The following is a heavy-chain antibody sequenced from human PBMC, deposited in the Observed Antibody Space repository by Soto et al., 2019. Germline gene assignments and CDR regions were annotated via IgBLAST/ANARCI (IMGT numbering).Heavy chain of an antibody. CDR1: GYTFTALY. CDR2: VNPNTGLT. J-gene: IGHJ5*02. D-gene: IGHD2-21*02. Sequence: ASVKVSCKASGYTFTALYMNWVRQAPGQGLELMGWVNPNTGLTKLAQKFHGRVTMTRDTSISTAYMELTRLTSADTAVYYCTTLRLDPWGQGTLVTVSS. CDR3: TTLRLDP. V-gene: IGHV1-2*02.